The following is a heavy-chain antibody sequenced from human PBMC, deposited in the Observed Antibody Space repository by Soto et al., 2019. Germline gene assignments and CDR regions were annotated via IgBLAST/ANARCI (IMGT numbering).Heavy chain of an antibody. CDR3: TRTPDGELLGLYYGMDV. V-gene: IGHV1-2*02. CDR2: INPNSGGT. CDR1: GYTFTGQY. D-gene: IGHD1-26*01. J-gene: IGHJ6*02. Sequence: RASVKVSCKTSGYTFTGQYMHWLRQSPGQGLEWMAWINPNSGGTNYAQRFQGRVTMTRDTSISTAYMELSSLRSDDTAVYYCTRTPDGELLGLYYGMDVWGQGTTVTVSS.